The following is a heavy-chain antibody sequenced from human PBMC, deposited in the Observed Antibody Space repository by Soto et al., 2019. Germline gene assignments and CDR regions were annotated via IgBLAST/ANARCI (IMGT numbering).Heavy chain of an antibody. CDR3: AKNLKMATITGGMDV. J-gene: IGHJ6*02. CDR2: ISYDGSNK. CDR1: GFTFSSYG. V-gene: IGHV3-30*18. Sequence: QVQLVESGGGVVQPGRSLRLSCAASGFTFSSYGMHWVRQAPGKGLEWVAVISYDGSNKYYADSVKGRFTISRDNSKNTLYLQMNSLRAEHTAVYYCAKNLKMATITGGMDVWGQGTTVTVSS. D-gene: IGHD5-12*01.